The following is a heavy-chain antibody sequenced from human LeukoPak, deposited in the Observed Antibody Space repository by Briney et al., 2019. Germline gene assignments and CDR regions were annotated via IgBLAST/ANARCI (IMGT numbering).Heavy chain of an antibody. CDR1: GGSFSGGGYY. CDR2: ISYSGNT. D-gene: IGHD4-17*01. V-gene: IGHV4-39*01. Sequence: SETLSLTCTVSGGSFSGGGYYWGWVRQPPGKGLEWIGSISYSGNTYLNPSLMSRVTISVDTSKNRVSLRLSSLTAADTAVYYCARHVGTVTTGFDYWGQGTLVTVSS. CDR3: ARHVGTVTTGFDY. J-gene: IGHJ4*02.